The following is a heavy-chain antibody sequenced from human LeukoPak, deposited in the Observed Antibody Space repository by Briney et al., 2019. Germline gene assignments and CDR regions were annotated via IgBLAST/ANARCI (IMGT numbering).Heavy chain of an antibody. V-gene: IGHV3-33*06. D-gene: IGHD5-12*01. CDR1: GFTFSSYG. CDR2: IWYGGSNT. CDR3: AKVSRGYRGYGAFDY. Sequence: PGRSLRLSCAASGFTFSSYGMHWVRQAPGKGLEWVAVIWYGGSNTFYADSVKGRFTIYRDNYKNTLYLQMNSLRAEDTAVYYCAKVSRGYRGYGAFDYWGQGTLVTVSS. J-gene: IGHJ4*02.